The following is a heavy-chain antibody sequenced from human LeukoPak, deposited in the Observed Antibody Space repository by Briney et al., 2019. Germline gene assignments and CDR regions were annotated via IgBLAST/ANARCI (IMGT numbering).Heavy chain of an antibody. CDR3: ATGRSPRYYDY. CDR2: IFYTGNT. Sequence: PSETLSLTCTVSGVSIYTYYWNWIRQPPGKGLEYIGHIFYTGNTNYNPSLKSRVTISLDTSKNQFSLKVSSVTAADTAVYYCATGRSPRYYDYWGQGILVAVFS. D-gene: IGHD1-26*01. J-gene: IGHJ4*02. V-gene: IGHV4-59*01. CDR1: GVSIYTYY.